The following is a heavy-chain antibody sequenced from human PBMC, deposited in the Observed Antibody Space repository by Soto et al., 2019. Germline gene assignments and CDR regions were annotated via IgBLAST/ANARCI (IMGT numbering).Heavy chain of an antibody. CDR3: ARDEAGHYYDSSGQLQSDDY. J-gene: IGHJ4*02. CDR1: GGTFSSYA. Sequence: QVQLVQSGAEVKKPGSSVKVSCKASGGTFSSYAISWVRQAPGQGLEWMGGIIPIFGTANYAQKFQGRVTIPADKSTSKAYMELRSLRSEDTAVYYCARDEAGHYYDSSGQLQSDDYWGQGTLVTVSS. V-gene: IGHV1-69*06. CDR2: IIPIFGTA. D-gene: IGHD3-22*01.